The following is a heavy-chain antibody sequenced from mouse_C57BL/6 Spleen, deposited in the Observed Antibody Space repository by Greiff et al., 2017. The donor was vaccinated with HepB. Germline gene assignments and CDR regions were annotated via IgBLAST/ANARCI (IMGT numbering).Heavy chain of an antibody. CDR1: GYTFTDYY. V-gene: IGHV1-26*01. CDR3: ARYDYGFAY. Sequence: EVQLQQSGPELVKPGASVKISCKASGYTFTDYYMTWVKQSHGKSLEWIGDINPNNGGTSYNQKFKGKATLTVDKSSSTAYMELRSLTSEDSAVYYCARYDYGFAYWGQGTLVTVSA. D-gene: IGHD2-4*01. J-gene: IGHJ3*01. CDR2: INPNNGGT.